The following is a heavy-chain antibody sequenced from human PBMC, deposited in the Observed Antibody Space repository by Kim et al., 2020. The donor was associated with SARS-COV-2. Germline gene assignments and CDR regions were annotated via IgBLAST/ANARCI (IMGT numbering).Heavy chain of an antibody. V-gene: IGHV3-72*01. J-gene: IGHJ3*02. CDR3: GRIGGWMSESDDFDI. CDR1: GFIFSDYY. CDR2: IRRKSNDYTT. D-gene: IGHD3-16*01. Sequence: GGSLRLSCVASGFIFSDYYMDWVRQAPGKGLEWVGRIRRKSNDYTTEYTASVKGRFTLSRDESKNSVNLQMESLKTEDTAMYYCGRIGGWMSESDDFDIWGQGTKVTVSS.